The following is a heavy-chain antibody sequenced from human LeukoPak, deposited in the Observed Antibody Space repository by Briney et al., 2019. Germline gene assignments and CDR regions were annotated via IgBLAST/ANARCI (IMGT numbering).Heavy chain of an antibody. CDR2: IYYSGST. J-gene: IGHJ4*02. D-gene: IGHD2-15*01. CDR1: GGSISSYY. CDR3: ARSVVAATLYYFDY. Sequence: PSETLSLTCTVSGGSISSYYWSWIRQPPGKGLEWIGYIYYSGSTNYNPSLKSRVTISVDTSKNQFSLKLSSVTAADTAVYYCARSVVAATLYYFDYWGQGTLVTVTS. V-gene: IGHV4-59*08.